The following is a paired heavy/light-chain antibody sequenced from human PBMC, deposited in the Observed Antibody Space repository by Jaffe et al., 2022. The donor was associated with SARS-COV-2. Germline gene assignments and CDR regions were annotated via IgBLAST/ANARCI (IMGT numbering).Heavy chain of an antibody. J-gene: IGHJ6*02. CDR3: ARHLRGAYYYGLDV. Sequence: QLQLQESGPGLVKPSETLSLTCTVSGGSISSSRYYWGWIRQSPGKGLEWIGTIYHDGDTYHNPSLKSRVTISVDTANNQFSLKLKSVTAADTAVYYCARHLRGAYYYGLDVWGQGTTVTVSS. V-gene: IGHV4-39*01. CDR2: IYHDGDT. CDR1: GGSISSSRYY.
Light chain of an antibody. V-gene: IGLV1-51*02. Sequence: QSVLTQPPSVSAAPGQKVTISCSGSNSNVGRNFVSWYQQLPGTAPKLLIYENNKRPSGIPDRFSASKSDTSATLGIAGLQTGDEADYYCAAWDSSSLNSFWVFGGGTKVTVL. J-gene: IGLJ3*02. CDR1: NSNVGRNF. CDR3: AAWDSSSLNSFWV. CDR2: ENN.